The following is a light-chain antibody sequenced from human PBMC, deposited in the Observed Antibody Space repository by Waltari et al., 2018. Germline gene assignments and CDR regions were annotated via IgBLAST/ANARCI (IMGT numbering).Light chain of an antibody. CDR3: AAWDDSLNGYV. CDR2: NYR. CDR1: SSNIGSNS. V-gene: IGLV1-44*01. J-gene: IGLJ1*01. Sequence: QSVLTQPPSASGTPGQRVTISCSGSSSNIGSNSVNWYHHLPGTAPKLLSYNYRQRPSWVPDRFCGSRSGTSASLAISGLQSEDDAEYYCAAWDDSLNGYVFGTGTKVTVL.